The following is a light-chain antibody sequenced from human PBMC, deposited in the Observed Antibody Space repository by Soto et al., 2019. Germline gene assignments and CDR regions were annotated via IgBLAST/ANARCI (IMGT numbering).Light chain of an antibody. V-gene: IGKV3-20*01. Sequence: ESVVTQSPGTLSLSPGERATLSCRASQSVSSSYLAWYQQKPGQAPRLLIYGASSRATGIPDRFSGSGSGTDFTLTISRLEPEDFAVYYCQQYGSSPLTFRGGTK. J-gene: IGKJ4*01. CDR1: QSVSSSY. CDR3: QQYGSSPLT. CDR2: GAS.